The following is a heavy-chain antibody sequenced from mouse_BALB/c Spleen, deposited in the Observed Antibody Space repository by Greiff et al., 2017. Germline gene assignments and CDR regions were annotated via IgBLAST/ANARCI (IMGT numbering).Heavy chain of an antibody. Sequence: EVQLQESGPGLVKPSQSLSLTCSVTGYSITSGYYWYWIRQFPGNKLEWMGYISYDGSNNYNPSLKNRISITRDTSKNQFFLKLNSVTTEDTATYYCARAMITTGYAMDYWGQGTSVTVSS. CDR3: ARAMITTGYAMDY. V-gene: IGHV3-6*02. CDR1: GYSITSGYY. J-gene: IGHJ4*01. D-gene: IGHD1-1*01. CDR2: ISYDGSN.